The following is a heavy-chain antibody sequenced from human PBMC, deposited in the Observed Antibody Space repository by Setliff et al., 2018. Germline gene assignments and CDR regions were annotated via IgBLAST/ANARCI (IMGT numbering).Heavy chain of an antibody. J-gene: IGHJ4*02. V-gene: IGHV1-2*02. D-gene: IGHD1-26*01. CDR3: ARSSGSYNTYYFDY. Sequence: GSSVKVSCKASGYTFTGYYMHWVRQAPGQGLEWMGWINPNSGGTNYAQKCQGRVTMTRDKAISTAYMELSRLRSDDTAVYYCARSSGSYNTYYFDYWCQGTLVTVSS. CDR1: GYTFTGYY. CDR2: INPNSGGT.